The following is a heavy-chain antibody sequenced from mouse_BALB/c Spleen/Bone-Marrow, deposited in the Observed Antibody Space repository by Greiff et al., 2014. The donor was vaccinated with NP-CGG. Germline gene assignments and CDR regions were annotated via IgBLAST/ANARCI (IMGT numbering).Heavy chain of an antibody. CDR2: IYLGDGDT. Sequence: VQLQQSGAELVRPGSSVKISCKASGYAFSSYWMNWVKQRPGQGLEWIGQIYLGDGDTNYNGKFKGKATLTADKSSSTAYMQLSSLTSEDSAVYFCARTGNLAWFAYWGQGTLVTVSA. CDR3: ARTGNLAWFAY. CDR1: GYAFSSYW. V-gene: IGHV1-80*01. D-gene: IGHD2-1*01. J-gene: IGHJ3*01.